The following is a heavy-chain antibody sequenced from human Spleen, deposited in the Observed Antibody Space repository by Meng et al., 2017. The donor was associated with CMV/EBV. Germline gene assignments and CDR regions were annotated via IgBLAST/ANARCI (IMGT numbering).Heavy chain of an antibody. CDR1: GYTFPTYG. Sequence: ASVKVSCKTSGYTFPTYGINWVRQAPGQGLEWLGWISAYNGNTNYAQKFQGRVTMTRDTSISTAYMELSRLRSDDTAVYYCASLYSSGYVDYWGQGTLVTVSS. J-gene: IGHJ4*02. CDR3: ASLYSSGYVDY. CDR2: ISAYNGNT. V-gene: IGHV1-18*01. D-gene: IGHD6-19*01.